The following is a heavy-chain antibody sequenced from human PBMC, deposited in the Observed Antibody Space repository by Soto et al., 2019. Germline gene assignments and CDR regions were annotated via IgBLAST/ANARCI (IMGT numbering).Heavy chain of an antibody. CDR1: GFSFENYG. CDR3: ANLWGDGYNLGQDYNGMDV. CDR2: IWHDGSLH. J-gene: IGHJ6*02. Sequence: QVQMVESGGGVVQPGRSLRLSCAASGFSFENYGMHWVRQAPGRGLEWVALIWHDGSLHYYAAAVKGRFTISRDNSKNTLYLEMNSLRAEDTAVYYCANLWGDGYNLGQDYNGMDVWGQGTKVIVS. D-gene: IGHD5-12*01. V-gene: IGHV3-33*06.